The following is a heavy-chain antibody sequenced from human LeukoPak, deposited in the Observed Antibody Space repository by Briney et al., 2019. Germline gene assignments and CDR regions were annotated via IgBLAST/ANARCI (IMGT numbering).Heavy chain of an antibody. D-gene: IGHD3-22*01. CDR3: ARGPAYYYDSSGYYYGDY. V-gene: IGHV4-39*07. Sequence: SETLSLTCTVSGGSISSSSYYWGWIRQPPGKGLEWIGSIYYSGSTYYNPSLKSRVTISVDTSKNQFSLKLSSVTAADTAVYYCARGPAYYYDSSGYYYGDYWGQGTLVTVSS. CDR2: IYYSGST. CDR1: GGSISSSSYY. J-gene: IGHJ4*02.